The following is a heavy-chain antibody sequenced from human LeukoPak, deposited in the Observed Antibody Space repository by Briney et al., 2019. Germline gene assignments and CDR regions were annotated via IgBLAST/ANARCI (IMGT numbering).Heavy chain of an antibody. J-gene: IGHJ6*03. CDR1: GGSISSYY. D-gene: IGHD5-18*01. V-gene: IGHV4-59*12. Sequence: SETLSLTCTVSGGSISSYYWSWIRQPPGKGLEWIGYIYYSGSTNYNPSLKSRVTISVDTSKNQFSLKLSSVTAADTAVYYCARGRYRSGYSYGHYYYYYMDVWGKGTTVTVSS. CDR3: ARGRYRSGYSYGHYYYYYMDV. CDR2: IYYSGST.